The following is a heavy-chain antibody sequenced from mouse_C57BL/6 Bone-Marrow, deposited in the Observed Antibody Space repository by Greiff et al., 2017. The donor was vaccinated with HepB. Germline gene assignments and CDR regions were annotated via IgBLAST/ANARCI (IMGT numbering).Heavy chain of an antibody. V-gene: IGHV5-4*03. Sequence: EVKLMESGGGLVKPGGSLKLSCAASGFTFSSYAMSGVRQTPEKRLEWVATISDGGSYTYYPDNVKGRFTISRDNAKSNLYLQMSHLKSEDTAMYYCARVRNGNYPYFDYWGQGTTLTVSS. CDR2: ISDGGSYT. CDR3: ARVRNGNYPYFDY. D-gene: IGHD2-1*01. CDR1: GFTFSSYA. J-gene: IGHJ2*01.